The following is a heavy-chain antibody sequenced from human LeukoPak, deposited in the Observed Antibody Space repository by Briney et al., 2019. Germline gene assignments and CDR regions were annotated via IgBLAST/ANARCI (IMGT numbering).Heavy chain of an antibody. V-gene: IGHV3-74*01. D-gene: IGHD6-25*01. J-gene: IGHJ4*02. CDR2: INSDGSST. Sequence: PGGSLRLSCAASGFTFSSYWMHWVRQAPGKGLVWVSRINSDGSSTSYADSVKGRFTISRDNSKNTLYLQMNSLRAEDTAVYYCAKLIAAFPTYYFDYWGQGTLVTVSS. CDR3: AKLIAAFPTYYFDY. CDR1: GFTFSSYW.